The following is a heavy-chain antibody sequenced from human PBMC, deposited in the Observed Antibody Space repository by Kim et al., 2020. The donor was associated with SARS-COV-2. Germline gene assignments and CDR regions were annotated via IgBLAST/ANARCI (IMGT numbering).Heavy chain of an antibody. V-gene: IGHV4-59*13. Sequence: SETLSLTCSVSGGPINNFLWNWIRESPGKGLEWIGYISSSGSTNYNPSLKSRVTISLDTSKKQLSLKLKTVTASDTAVYYCARQGYYDRTKYFYAMDVWGQGTTVTVSS. J-gene: IGHJ6*02. CDR1: GGPINNFL. D-gene: IGHD3-3*01. CDR2: ISSSGST. CDR3: ARQGYYDRTKYFYAMDV.